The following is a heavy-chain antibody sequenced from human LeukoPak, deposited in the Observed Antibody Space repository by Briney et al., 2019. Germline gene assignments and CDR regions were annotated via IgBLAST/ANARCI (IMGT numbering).Heavy chain of an antibody. J-gene: IGHJ5*02. V-gene: IGHV4-39*07. CDR1: GGSISSSSYY. Sequence: PSETLSLTCTVSGGSISSSSYYRGWIRQPPGKGLEWIGSIYYSGSTYYNPSLKSRVTISVDTSKNQFSLKLSSVTAADTAVYYCARLRGYCTNGVCYVYWFDPWGQGTLVTVSS. CDR3: ARLRGYCTNGVCYVYWFDP. D-gene: IGHD2-8*01. CDR2: IYYSGST.